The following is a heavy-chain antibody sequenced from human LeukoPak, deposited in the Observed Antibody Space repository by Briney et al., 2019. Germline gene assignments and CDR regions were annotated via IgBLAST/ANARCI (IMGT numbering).Heavy chain of an antibody. CDR1: GYTFTNYW. D-gene: IGHD2-8*01. CDR3: ARLLNGGSVDY. Sequence: GESLKISCKVSGYTFTNYWVGWVCQKPGEGLEWMGIINPGNSDTRYSPSLQGQVTTSVDKSISTAYLQWSSLKTSDTAMCYCARLLNGGSVDYWGQGTLVTVSS. CDR2: INPGNSDT. V-gene: IGHV5-51*01. J-gene: IGHJ4*02.